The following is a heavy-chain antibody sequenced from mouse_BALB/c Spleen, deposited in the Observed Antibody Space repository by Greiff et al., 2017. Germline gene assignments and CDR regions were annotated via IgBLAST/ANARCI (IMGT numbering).Heavy chain of an antibody. CDR3: ARSTVVADFAY. J-gene: IGHJ3*01. CDR2: ISSGSSTI. V-gene: IGHV5-17*02. CDR1: GFTFSSFG. D-gene: IGHD1-1*01. Sequence: DVHLVESGGGLVQPGGSRKLSCAASGFTFSSFGMHWVRQAPEKGLEWVAYISSGSSTIYYADTVKGRFTISRDNPKNTLFLQMTSLRSEDTAMYYCARSTVVADFAYWGQGTLVTVSA.